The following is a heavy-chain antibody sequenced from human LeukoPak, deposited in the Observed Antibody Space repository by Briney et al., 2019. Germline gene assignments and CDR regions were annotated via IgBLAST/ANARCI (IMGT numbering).Heavy chain of an antibody. CDR2: IYSSGFT. Sequence: PSETLSLTCSVSGVSRTGYYWSWIRLAPGKAPEWIGYIYSSGFTNYNPSLNSRVNMSLDASKNQFSLKLTFVTAADTAVYYCVTRPADGSGYGFFDFWSRGTLVTVYS. J-gene: IGHJ4*01. V-gene: IGHV4-59*01. CDR3: VTRPADGSGYGFFDF. CDR1: GVSRTGYY. D-gene: IGHD6-6*01.